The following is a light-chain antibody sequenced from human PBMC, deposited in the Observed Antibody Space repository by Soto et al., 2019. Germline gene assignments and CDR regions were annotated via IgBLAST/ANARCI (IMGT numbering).Light chain of an antibody. CDR3: QQYNSYSWT. CDR2: DVS. Sequence: DIQMTQSPSTLSASVGDRVTITCRASQSVSSWLAWYQQKPGKAPKLLIYDVSSLESGVPSMFSGSGSGTEFTLTISSLQPEDFATYYCQQYNSYSWTFGQGTKVDIK. J-gene: IGKJ1*01. V-gene: IGKV1-5*01. CDR1: QSVSSW.